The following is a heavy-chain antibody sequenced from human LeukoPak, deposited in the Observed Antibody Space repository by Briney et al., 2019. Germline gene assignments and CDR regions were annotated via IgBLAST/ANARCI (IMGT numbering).Heavy chain of an antibody. D-gene: IGHD1-26*01. Sequence: GGSLRLSCAASGLTFSNAWMSWVRQPPGKGLEWVGRIKSKADGGTTDYAAPVKGRFTISRDDSKNTLYLQMNSLKTEDTAVYYCTTGLGALSGYWGQGTLVTVSS. CDR3: TTGLGALSGY. CDR2: IKSKADGGTT. V-gene: IGHV3-15*01. J-gene: IGHJ4*02. CDR1: GLTFSNAW.